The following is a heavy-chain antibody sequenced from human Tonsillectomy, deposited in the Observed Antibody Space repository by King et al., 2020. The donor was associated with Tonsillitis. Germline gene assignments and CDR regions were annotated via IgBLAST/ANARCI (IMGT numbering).Heavy chain of an antibody. D-gene: IGHD3-3*01. CDR3: ARDPNLEWSHHHYYYGMDV. J-gene: IGHJ6*02. Sequence: VQLVESGGGVVQPGRSLRLSCAASGFIFNTYSMHWVRQAPGKGLEWVAVISYDGSNEYYADSVKGRFTIFRDNSKNTLYLQMNRLRAEDTAVYYCARDPNLEWSHHHYYYGMDVWGQGTTVTVSS. CDR2: ISYDGSNE. CDR1: GFIFNTYS. V-gene: IGHV3-30*04.